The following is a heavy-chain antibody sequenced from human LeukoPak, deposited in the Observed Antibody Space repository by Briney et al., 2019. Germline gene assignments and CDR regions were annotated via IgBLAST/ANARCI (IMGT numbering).Heavy chain of an antibody. D-gene: IGHD3-3*01. CDR2: ISSNGGRT. V-gene: IGHV3-64D*09. Sequence: GGSLRLSCSASGFIFGSYAMHWVRQAPGKGLEYVSAISSNGGRTYYADSVKGRFTISRDNSKNTLYLQISSLRAEDTAVYYCVKDGYSFWSGYFDYWGQGTLVTVSS. CDR3: VKDGYSFWSGYFDY. J-gene: IGHJ4*02. CDR1: GFIFGSYA.